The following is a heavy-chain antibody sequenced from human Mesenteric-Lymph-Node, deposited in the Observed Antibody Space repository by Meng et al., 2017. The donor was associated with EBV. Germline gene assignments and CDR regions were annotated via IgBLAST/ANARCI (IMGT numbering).Heavy chain of an antibody. D-gene: IGHD5-18*01. CDR2: IKPNNGGT. J-gene: IGHJ4*02. CDR1: GYILSGFY. V-gene: IGHV1-2*06. CDR3: AKGDSPWYFHF. Sequence: QVQLVQSGAEVKKPGASVKVSCKTSGYILSGFYMHWVRQAPGQGLEWMGRIKPNNGGTIYAQKFQGRVTMARDTAISTVYMELSRLESDDTAVYYCAKGDSPWYFHFWGQGTLVTVSS.